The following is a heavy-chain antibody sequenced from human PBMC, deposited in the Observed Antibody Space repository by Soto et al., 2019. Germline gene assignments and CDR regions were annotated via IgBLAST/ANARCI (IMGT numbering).Heavy chain of an antibody. V-gene: IGHV3-23*01. D-gene: IGHD1-7*01. J-gene: IGHJ4*02. Sequence: GGSLRLSCAAAGFTFSSFAMSWVRQAPGKGLEWVSAISDSGGSTYYADSVKGRFTNSRDNSKNTLYLQINSLRAEDTAVYYCARGTRNPGLANWGQGTLVTVSS. CDR2: ISDSGGST. CDR3: ARGTRNPGLAN. CDR1: GFTFSSFA.